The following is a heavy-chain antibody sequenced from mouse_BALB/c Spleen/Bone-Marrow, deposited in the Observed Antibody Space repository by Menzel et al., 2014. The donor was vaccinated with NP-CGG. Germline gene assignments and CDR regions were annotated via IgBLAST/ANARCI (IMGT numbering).Heavy chain of an antibody. CDR1: GYTFTSYV. D-gene: IGHD2-2*01. CDR2: INPYNDDT. V-gene: IGHV1-14*01. Sequence: EVKLMESGPELVKPGASVKMPCKASGYTFTSYVMHWVKQKPGLGLEWIGYINPYNDDTEYNEKFKGKATLTSDKSSSTAYMELSSLTSEDSAVFYCARSLYGYDWYFDVWGAGTTVTVSS. CDR3: ARSLYGYDWYFDV. J-gene: IGHJ1*01.